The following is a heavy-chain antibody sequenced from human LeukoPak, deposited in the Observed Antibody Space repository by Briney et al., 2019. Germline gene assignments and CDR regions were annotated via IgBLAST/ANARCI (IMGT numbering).Heavy chain of an antibody. CDR3: TRSRWGDGTGNYFDP. CDR2: IYPGDSHT. V-gene: IGHV5-51*01. J-gene: IGHJ5*02. D-gene: IGHD4-11*01. Sequence: GESLKISCKASGYGFTSYWIGWVRQMPEKGLEWMGIIYPGDSHTIYSPSFQGQVTISADESTSTAYLQWSSLKASDTAMYYCTRSRWGDGTGNYFDPWGQGTLVTVSS. CDR1: GYGFTSYW.